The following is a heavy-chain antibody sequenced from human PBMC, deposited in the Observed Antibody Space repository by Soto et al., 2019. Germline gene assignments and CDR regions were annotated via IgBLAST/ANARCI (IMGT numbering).Heavy chain of an antibody. CDR1: GYIFVNYG. Sequence: QVQLVQSGDEVRKPGASVKVSCKASGYIFVNYGIAWVRQAPGQGLEWMGWISPYSGNTHYASKVKGTLTMTTDTSTITAYMALGSLTSDDTAVYDCAMVDTDVKPTPQDVWGQGTTVTVSS. J-gene: IGHJ6*02. V-gene: IGHV1-18*01. CDR2: ISPYSGNT. CDR3: AMVDTDVKPTPQDV. D-gene: IGHD5-18*01.